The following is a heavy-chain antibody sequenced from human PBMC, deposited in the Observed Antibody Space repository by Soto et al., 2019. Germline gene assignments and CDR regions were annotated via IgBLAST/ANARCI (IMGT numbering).Heavy chain of an antibody. J-gene: IGHJ4*02. CDR3: AKGDYYDSSGNLAY. CDR1: GFTFSSYA. CDR2: ISYDGSNK. V-gene: IGHV3-30-3*01. D-gene: IGHD3-22*01. Sequence: PGGSLRFSCAASGFTFSSYAMHWVRQAPGKGLECVAVISYDGSNKYYADSVKGRFTISRDNSKNTLYLQMNSLRAEDTAVYYCAKGDYYDSSGNLAYWGPGTLVTVSS.